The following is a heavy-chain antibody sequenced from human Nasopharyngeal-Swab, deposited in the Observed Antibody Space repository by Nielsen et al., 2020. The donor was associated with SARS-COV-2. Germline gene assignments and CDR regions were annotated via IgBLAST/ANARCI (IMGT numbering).Heavy chain of an antibody. CDR2: ISWNSANI. Sequence: WIRQPPGKGLEWISGISWNSANIGYADSVKGRFTISRDNAKNSLHLQMNSLRAEDMVVYYCAKSTGNYYYYYGVEVWGQGTTVTVSS. D-gene: IGHD3-10*01. J-gene: IGHJ6*02. V-gene: IGHV3-9*03. CDR3: AKSTGNYYYYYGVEV.